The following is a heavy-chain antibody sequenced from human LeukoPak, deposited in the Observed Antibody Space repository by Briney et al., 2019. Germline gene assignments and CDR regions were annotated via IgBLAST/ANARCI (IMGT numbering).Heavy chain of an antibody. J-gene: IGHJ4*02. V-gene: IGHV4-39*01. CDR1: GNSVRSSSFY. Sequence: SETLSLTCTVSGNSVRSSSFYWGWIRQPPGKGLEWIGSIYYSGSAYYNPSLKSRVTISGDASRNQFSLGLSSVTAADTAVYYCVSTLRFLPYRRFDYWGQGTLVTVSS. CDR3: VSTLRFLPYRRFDY. CDR2: IYYSGSA. D-gene: IGHD3-3*01.